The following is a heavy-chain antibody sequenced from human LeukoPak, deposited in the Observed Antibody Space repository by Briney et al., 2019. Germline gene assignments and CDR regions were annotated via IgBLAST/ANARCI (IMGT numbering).Heavy chain of an antibody. J-gene: IGHJ4*02. D-gene: IGHD6-19*01. CDR1: GFTFSRYD. Sequence: GGSLRLSCAASGFTFSRYDMHWVRQATGKGLEWVSTIGAAGEMFYPGSVKGRFTISRDDAKNSMYLQMNSLRAGDTAVYYCVRRLRGWSAGFDYWGQGILVTVSS. CDR2: IGAAGEM. CDR3: VRRLRGWSAGFDY. V-gene: IGHV3-13*04.